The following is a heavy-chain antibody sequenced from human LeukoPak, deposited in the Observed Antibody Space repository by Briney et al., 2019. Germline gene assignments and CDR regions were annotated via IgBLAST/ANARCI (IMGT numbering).Heavy chain of an antibody. V-gene: IGHV1-8*01. CDR1: GYTFPSYY. Sequence: ASVTVSCKASGYTFPSYYINWVRQATGQGLEWMGWMNPNSGNTGYAQKFQGRVTITRNTSISTAYMELSSLRSEDTAVYYCAKLGVYYDSSGYYYDYWGQGTLGTVS. CDR2: MNPNSGNT. CDR3: AKLGVYYDSSGYYYDY. D-gene: IGHD3-22*01. J-gene: IGHJ4*02.